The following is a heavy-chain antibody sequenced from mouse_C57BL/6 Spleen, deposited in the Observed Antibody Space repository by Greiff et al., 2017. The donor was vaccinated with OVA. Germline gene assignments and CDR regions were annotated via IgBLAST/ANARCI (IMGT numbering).Heavy chain of an antibody. Sequence: QVQLQQPGAELVKPGASVKLSCKASGYTFTSYWMHWVKQRPGRGLEWIGRIVPNSGGTKYNEKFKSKATLTVDKPSSTAYMQLSSLTSEDAAVYYCARSNWDFLAMDYWGQGTSVTVSS. CDR2: IVPNSGGT. CDR1: GYTFTSYW. D-gene: IGHD4-1*01. CDR3: ARSNWDFLAMDY. J-gene: IGHJ4*01. V-gene: IGHV1-72*01.